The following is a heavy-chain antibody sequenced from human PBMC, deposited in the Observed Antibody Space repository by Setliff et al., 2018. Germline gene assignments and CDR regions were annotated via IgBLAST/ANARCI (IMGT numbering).Heavy chain of an antibody. J-gene: IGHJ4*02. CDR2: VRFDGTYK. CDR3: EKVKKPLIRGSGFDY. V-gene: IGHV3-30*02. D-gene: IGHD3-10*01. Sequence: GGSLRLSCAASGFVFGTYGMHWVRQAPGKGLDWVASVRFDGTYKVYGDSVKGRFTISRDNSENTLFLQMTSLRPEDTGVYYCEKVKKPLIRGSGFDYWGRGTLVTVSS. CDR1: GFVFGTYG.